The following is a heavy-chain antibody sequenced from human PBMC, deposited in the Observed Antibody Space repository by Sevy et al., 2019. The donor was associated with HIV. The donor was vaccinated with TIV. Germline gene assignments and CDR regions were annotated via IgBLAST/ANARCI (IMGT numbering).Heavy chain of an antibody. CDR1: GFTFSVYT. V-gene: IGHV3-48*02. J-gene: IGHJ5*02. CDR2: ISRTTTT. D-gene: IGHD3-22*01. CDR3: AREAYYYDSREENWFDP. Sequence: GGSLRLSCKVSGFTFSVYTMHWVRQAPGKGLEWVSSISRTTTTYYAGSVRGRFTISRDNAKNSLYLEMNSLRDDDTAVYYCAREAYYYDSREENWFDPWGQGTLVTVSS.